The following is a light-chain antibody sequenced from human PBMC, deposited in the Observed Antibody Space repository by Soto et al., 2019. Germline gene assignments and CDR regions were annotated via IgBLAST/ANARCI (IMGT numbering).Light chain of an antibody. J-gene: IGKJ1*01. Sequence: EIVMTQSPANLSVSPGERVTLSCRASQSVSYNLAWYQQKPGQAPRLLIYGASSRATGIPDRFSGSGSGTDFTLTISRLEPEDVAVYYCQQYGSSPWTLGQGTKVDIK. V-gene: IGKV3-20*01. CDR2: GAS. CDR1: QSVSYN. CDR3: QQYGSSPWT.